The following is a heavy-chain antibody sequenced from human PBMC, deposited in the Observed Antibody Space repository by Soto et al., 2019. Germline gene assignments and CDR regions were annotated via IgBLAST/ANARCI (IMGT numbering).Heavy chain of an antibody. Sequence: XGSLRLSCAASGVTFSDYYMSWILQAPGKGLEWVSYISSSGSTIYYADSVKGRFTISRDNAKNSLYLQMNSLRAEDTAVYYCAREGSSDDFDYWGQGTLVTVSS. CDR3: AREGSSDDFDY. V-gene: IGHV3-11*01. D-gene: IGHD6-6*01. J-gene: IGHJ4*02. CDR2: ISSSGSTI. CDR1: GVTFSDYY.